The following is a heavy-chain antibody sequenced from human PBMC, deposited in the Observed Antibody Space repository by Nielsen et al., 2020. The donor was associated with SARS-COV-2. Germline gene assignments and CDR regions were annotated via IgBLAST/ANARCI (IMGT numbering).Heavy chain of an antibody. J-gene: IGHJ3*02. V-gene: IGHV4-34*01. CDR2: INHSGST. D-gene: IGHD3-10*01. Sequence: RQAPGKGLEWIGEINHSGSTNYNPSLKSRVTISVDTSKNQFSLKLSSVTAADTAVYYCARLQWSRYYGSGSYHSGAFDIWGQGTMVTVSS. CDR3: ARLQWSRYYGSGSYHSGAFDI.